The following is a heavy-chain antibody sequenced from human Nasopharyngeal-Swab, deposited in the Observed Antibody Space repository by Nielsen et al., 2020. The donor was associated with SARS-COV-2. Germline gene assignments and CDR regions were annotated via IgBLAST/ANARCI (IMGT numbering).Heavy chain of an antibody. CDR1: AYNFRDYW. V-gene: IGHV3-74*03. CDR3: ATDKFYNAYD. Sequence: SCVASAYNFRDYWKHWFRQAPGKGLVWVSRIKSDGISITYADSVKGRFTISRDDAKKTLYLQMNSLRAEDTAVYYCATDKFYNAYDWGQGTLVTVSS. J-gene: IGHJ4*02. CDR2: IKSDGISI. D-gene: IGHD3-10*01.